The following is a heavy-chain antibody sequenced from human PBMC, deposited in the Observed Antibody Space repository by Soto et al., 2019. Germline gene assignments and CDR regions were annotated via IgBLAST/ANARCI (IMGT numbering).Heavy chain of an antibody. V-gene: IGHV3-48*01. Sequence: GGSLRLSCAAPGLTFSSYSMNWVRQAPGRGLEWVSYISSSSSSIYYADSVKGRFTISRDNAKNSLYLQMNSLRAEDTAVYYCARDLNLGSFDYWGQGTLVTVSS. CDR1: GLTFSSYS. CDR2: ISSSSSSI. J-gene: IGHJ4*02. CDR3: ARDLNLGSFDY.